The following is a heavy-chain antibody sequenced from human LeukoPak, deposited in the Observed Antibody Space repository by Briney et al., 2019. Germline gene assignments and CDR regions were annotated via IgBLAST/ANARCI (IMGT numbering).Heavy chain of an antibody. D-gene: IGHD5-24*01. CDR1: GFTFTSYE. CDR2: ISAGSSTK. Sequence: PGGSLRLSCAASGFTFTSYEVNWVRQAPGKGLEWVSYISAGSSTKHYAVSVKGRFTISRDNAKNSLFLQMNSLRAEDTAVYYCARADGYSRFDHWGQGTLVTVSS. V-gene: IGHV3-48*03. J-gene: IGHJ4*02. CDR3: ARADGYSRFDH.